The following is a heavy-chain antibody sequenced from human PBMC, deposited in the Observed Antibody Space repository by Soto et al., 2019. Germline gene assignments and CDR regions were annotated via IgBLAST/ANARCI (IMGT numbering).Heavy chain of an antibody. Sequence: QVQLVQSGAEVKKPGASVKVSCKASGYTFTSYAMHWVRQAPGQRLEWMGWINAGNGNTKYSQKFQGRVTITRDTSASTAYMELSSLRSEDTAVYYCAREYSSSWYAARPYFVYWGQGTLVTVSS. J-gene: IGHJ4*02. V-gene: IGHV1-3*01. CDR3: AREYSSSWYAARPYFVY. D-gene: IGHD6-13*01. CDR2: INAGNGNT. CDR1: GYTFTSYA.